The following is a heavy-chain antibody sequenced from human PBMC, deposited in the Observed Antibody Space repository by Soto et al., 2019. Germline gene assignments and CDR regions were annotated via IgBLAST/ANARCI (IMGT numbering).Heavy chain of an antibody. CDR3: ARLGGLRYFSRWWFQA. Sequence: LETLSLTCTVSGVSISSYYWSCIRHPPGKGLEWIGYIYYSGSTNYNPSLKSRVTISVDTSKNQFSLKLSSVTAADTAVYYCARLGGLRYFSRWWFQAWGQGTLVNVS. D-gene: IGHD3-9*01. CDR2: IYYSGST. V-gene: IGHV4-59*01. CDR1: GVSISSYY. J-gene: IGHJ5*02.